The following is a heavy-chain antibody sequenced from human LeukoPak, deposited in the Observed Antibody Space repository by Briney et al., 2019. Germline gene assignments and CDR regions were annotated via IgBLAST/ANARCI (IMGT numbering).Heavy chain of an antibody. Sequence: SETLSLTCTVSGGSISSYYWSWIRQPPGKGLEWIGYIYYSGSTNYNPSLKSRVTISVDTSKNQFSLKLSSVTAADTAVYYCARGSPYCGGDCYSIATNWFDPWGQGTLVTVSS. CDR3: ARGSPYCGGDCYSIATNWFDP. CDR1: GGSISSYY. D-gene: IGHD2-21*02. CDR2: IYYSGST. J-gene: IGHJ5*02. V-gene: IGHV4-59*08.